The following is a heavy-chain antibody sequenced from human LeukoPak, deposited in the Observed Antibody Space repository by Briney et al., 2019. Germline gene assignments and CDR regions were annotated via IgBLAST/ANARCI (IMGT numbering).Heavy chain of an antibody. CDR2: MNPNSGNT. CDR3: ARSRDGYKFPFE. D-gene: IGHD5-24*01. CDR1: GYTFTSYD. J-gene: IGHJ4*02. Sequence: ASVKVSCKASGYTFTSYDINWVRQAPGQGLEWMGWMNPNSGNTGYAQKFQGRVTMTRNTSISTAYMELSSLRSEDTAVYYCARSRDGYKFPFEWGQGTLVTVSS. V-gene: IGHV1-8*01.